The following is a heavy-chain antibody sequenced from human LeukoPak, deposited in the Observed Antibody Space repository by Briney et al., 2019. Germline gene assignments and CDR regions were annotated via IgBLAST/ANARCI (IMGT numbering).Heavy chain of an antibody. J-gene: IGHJ4*02. D-gene: IGHD4-17*01. Sequence: SETLSLTCTVSGGSISSYYWSWIRQPPGKGLEWIGYIYYSGSTNYNPSLKSRVTISVDTSKNQFSLKLSSVTAADTAVYYCASSLDYGPTGYWGQGTLVTVSS. CDR1: GGSISSYY. CDR2: IYYSGST. CDR3: ASSLDYGPTGY. V-gene: IGHV4-59*01.